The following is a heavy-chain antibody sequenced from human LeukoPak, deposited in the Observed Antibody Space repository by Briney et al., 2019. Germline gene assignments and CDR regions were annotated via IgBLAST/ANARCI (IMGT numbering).Heavy chain of an antibody. CDR3: GTGPAFDF. CDR2: IKTKTDGGTT. CDR1: GFTFATSW. D-gene: IGHD1-14*01. V-gene: IGHV3-15*01. J-gene: IGHJ3*01. Sequence: GGSLRLSCAVSGFTFATSWMSWVRQAPGKGLEWVGRIKTKTDGGTTDYAAPVKGRFTISRDDSKNTLYLQMNSLKTEDTAVYYGGTGPAFDFWGRGTMVTVSS.